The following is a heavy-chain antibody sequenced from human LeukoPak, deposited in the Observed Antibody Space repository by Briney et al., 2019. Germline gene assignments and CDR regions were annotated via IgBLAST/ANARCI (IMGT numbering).Heavy chain of an antibody. CDR2: INQDGSEK. CDR1: GFTFSSYE. J-gene: IGHJ4*02. Sequence: GGSLRLSCAASGFTFSSYEMNWVRQAPGKGLEWVANINQDGSEKNYVDSVKGRFTISRDNAKKSLYLQMNSLRAEDTAVYYCASAAGWESAYWGQGTLVTVSS. D-gene: IGHD1-26*01. CDR3: ASAAGWESAY. V-gene: IGHV3-7*01.